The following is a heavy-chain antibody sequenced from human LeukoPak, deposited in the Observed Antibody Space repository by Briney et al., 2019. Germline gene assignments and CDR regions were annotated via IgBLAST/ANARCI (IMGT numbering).Heavy chain of an antibody. CDR3: ARHDGAGCSGGSCYTYYFDY. V-gene: IGHV4-59*08. CDR1: GGSIRIYY. Sequence: SETLSLTWTVSGGSIRIYYWSWIRQPPGKGLEWIWYIYYSGSTNYNPPLKSRVTISVDTSKNQFSLKLRSVTAADTAVYYCARHDGAGCSGGSCYTYYFDYWGQGTLVTVSS. D-gene: IGHD2-15*01. CDR2: IYYSGST. J-gene: IGHJ4*02.